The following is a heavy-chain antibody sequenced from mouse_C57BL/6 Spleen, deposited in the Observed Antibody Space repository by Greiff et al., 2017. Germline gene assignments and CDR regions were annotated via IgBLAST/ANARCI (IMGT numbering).Heavy chain of an antibody. CDR3: TSSYDGYYYAIDY. CDR1: GFTFSSYA. J-gene: IGHJ4*01. CDR2: ISSGGDYI. D-gene: IGHD2-3*01. Sequence: EVQVVESGAGLVKPGGSLKLSCAASGFTFSSYAMSWVRQTPEQRLEWIGYISSGGDYIYYAETVKGRVTLSRDNARNTLYLQMSSLKSEDTAMYYCTSSYDGYYYAIDYWGQGTSVTVSS. V-gene: IGHV5-9-1*02.